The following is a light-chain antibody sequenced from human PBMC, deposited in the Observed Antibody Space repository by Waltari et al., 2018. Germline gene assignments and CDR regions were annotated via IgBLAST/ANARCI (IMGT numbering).Light chain of an antibody. CDR1: QSVGRS. CDR3: QHYVRLPVT. Sequence: EIVLTQSPGTLSLSPGERATLSCRASQSVGRSLAWYQQKPGQAPRLLSYGASSRATGVPDRFSGSGSGTDFSLTISRLEPEDFAVYYCQHYVRLPVTFGQGTKVEIK. CDR2: GAS. V-gene: IGKV3-20*01. J-gene: IGKJ1*01.